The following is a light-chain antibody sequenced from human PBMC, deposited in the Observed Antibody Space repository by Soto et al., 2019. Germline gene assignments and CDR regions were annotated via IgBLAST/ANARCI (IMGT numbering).Light chain of an antibody. CDR1: SGDVGGYNY. CDR2: DVS. Sequence: QSVLTQPASVSGSPGQTITISCTGTSGDVGGYNYVSWYQQHPGKAPKLMIYDVSNRPSWVSNRFSGSKSGNTASLTISGLQAEDEADYYCSSYTSSSTYVFGTGTKVTVL. V-gene: IGLV2-14*01. J-gene: IGLJ1*01. CDR3: SSYTSSSTYV.